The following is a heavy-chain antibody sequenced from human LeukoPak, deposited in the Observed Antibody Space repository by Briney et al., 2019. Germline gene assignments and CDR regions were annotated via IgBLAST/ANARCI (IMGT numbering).Heavy chain of an antibody. V-gene: IGHV3-13*01. Sequence: GGSLRLSCAASGFTFSDHDMHWVRQATGKGLEWVSAIGTAGDTYYTGSVKGRFTISRENAKNSLYLQMNSLRAGDTAVYYCVRVAKERVGGVYYFDYWGQGTPVTVSS. D-gene: IGHD1-1*01. CDR2: IGTAGDT. CDR3: VRVAKERVGGVYYFDY. J-gene: IGHJ4*02. CDR1: GFTFSDHD.